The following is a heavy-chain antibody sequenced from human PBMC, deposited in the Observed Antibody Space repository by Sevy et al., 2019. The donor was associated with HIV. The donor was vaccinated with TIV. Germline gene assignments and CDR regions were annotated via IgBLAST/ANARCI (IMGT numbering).Heavy chain of an antibody. V-gene: IGHV7-4-1*01. D-gene: IGHD5-12*01. CDR1: GYTFTSYA. J-gene: IGHJ4*02. CDR2: INTNTGNP. Sequence: ASVKVSCKASGYTFTSYAMNWVRQAPGQGLEWMGWINTNTGNPTYAQGFTGRFVFSLDTSVSTAYLQIGSLKAEDTAVYYCARRPGVGMATIGADYWGQGTLVTVSS. CDR3: ARRPGVGMATIGADY.